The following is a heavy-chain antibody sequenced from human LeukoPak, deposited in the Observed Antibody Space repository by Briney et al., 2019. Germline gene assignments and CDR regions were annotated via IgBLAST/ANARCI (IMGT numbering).Heavy chain of an antibody. V-gene: IGHV5-51*01. CDR2: FYPGDSDT. D-gene: IGHD3-3*01. CDR3: ARQGVLRFLEWSLGDAFDI. CDR1: GYSFTSYW. J-gene: IGHJ3*02. Sequence: KHGESLKISCKGSGYSFTSYWIGWVRQMPGKGLGWVGIFYPGDSDTRHSPSFQGQVTISADKNISTAYLQWSRLKASDTAMYYCARQGVLRFLEWSLGDAFDIWGQGTMVTVSS.